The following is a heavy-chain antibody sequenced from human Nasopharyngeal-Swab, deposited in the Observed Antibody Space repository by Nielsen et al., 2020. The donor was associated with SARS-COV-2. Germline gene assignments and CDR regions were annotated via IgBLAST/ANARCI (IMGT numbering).Heavy chain of an antibody. J-gene: IGHJ4*02. Sequence: SGPTLVKPTQTLTLTCTFSGFSLSTSGVGVGWIRQPPGKALEWLALIYWDDDKRYRPSLKSRLTITKNTSKNQVVLTMTNMDPVDTATYYCAHTRYIRLLGYWGQGTLVTVSS. CDR3: AHTRYIRLLGY. CDR2: IYWDDDK. D-gene: IGHD5-18*01. CDR1: GFSLSTSGVG. V-gene: IGHV2-5*02.